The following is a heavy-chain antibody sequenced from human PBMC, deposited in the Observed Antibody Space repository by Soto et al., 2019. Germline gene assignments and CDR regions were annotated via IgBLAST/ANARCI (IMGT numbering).Heavy chain of an antibody. CDR2: INAGNGNT. D-gene: IGHD6-13*01. CDR3: ARDAKQQLARRNAEFDY. J-gene: IGHJ4*02. Sequence: QVQLVQSGAEVKKPGASVKVSCKASGYTFTSYAMHWVRQAPGQRLEWMGWINAGNGNTKYSQKFQGRVTITRDTSASTAYMELSSLRSEDTAVYYCARDAKQQLARRNAEFDYWGQGTLVTVSS. V-gene: IGHV1-3*01. CDR1: GYTFTSYA.